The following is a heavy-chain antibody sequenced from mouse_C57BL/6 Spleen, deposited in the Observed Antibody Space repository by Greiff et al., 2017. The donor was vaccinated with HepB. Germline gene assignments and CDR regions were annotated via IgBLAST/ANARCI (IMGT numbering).Heavy chain of an antibody. J-gene: IGHJ1*03. CDR1: GYTFTSYW. V-gene: IGHV1-5*01. CDR2: IYPGNSDT. D-gene: IGHD2-5*01. CDR3: IYINYEYFDV. Sequence: VQLKQSGTVLARPGASVKMSCKTSGYTFTSYWMHWVKQRPGQGLEWIGAIYPGNSDTSYNQKFKGKAKLTAVTSASTAYMELSSLTNEDSAVYYCIYINYEYFDVWGTGTTVTVSS.